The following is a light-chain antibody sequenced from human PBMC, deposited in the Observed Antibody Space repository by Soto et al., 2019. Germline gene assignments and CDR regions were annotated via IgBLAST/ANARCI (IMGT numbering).Light chain of an antibody. J-gene: IGLJ3*02. CDR1: SGSVASNY. Sequence: NFMLTQPHSVSESPGKTVTISCTRSSGSVASNYVQWYQRRPGSAPSLLIYEDDQRSSGVPDRFSGSIDSSSNSASLTVSGPKPEDEAGYYRQGFYHHNFKWVFGGGTKLTVL. CDR2: EDD. V-gene: IGLV6-57*03. CDR3: QGFYHHNFKWV.